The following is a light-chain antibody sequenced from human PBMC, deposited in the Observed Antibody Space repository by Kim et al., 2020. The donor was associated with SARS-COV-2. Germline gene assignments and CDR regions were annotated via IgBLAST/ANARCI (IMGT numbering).Light chain of an antibody. CDR3: NSRDSSGNHWV. CDR1: SLRSYY. CDR2: GKN. J-gene: IGLJ3*02. V-gene: IGLV3-19*01. Sequence: ALGQTVRITCQGDSLRSYYARWYQQKPGQAPVLVIYGKNNRPSGIPDRFYGASSGNTASLTITGAQAEDEADYYCNSRDSSGNHWVFGGGTQLTVL.